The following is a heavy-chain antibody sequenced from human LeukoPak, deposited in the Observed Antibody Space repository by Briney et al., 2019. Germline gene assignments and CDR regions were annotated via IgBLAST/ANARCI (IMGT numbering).Heavy chain of an antibody. CDR1: GLTFGDYT. Sequence: GGSLRLSCIASGLTFGDYTMSWVRQAPGTGLEWVGLIRSKTYGETTEYAASVKGGFSISRDDSKSISYLQMNSLKIEDTAVYYCTRDIGYSYYYYMDVRGKGTTVTISS. D-gene: IGHD5-18*01. V-gene: IGHV3-49*04. J-gene: IGHJ6*03. CDR3: TRDIGYSYYYYMDV. CDR2: IRSKTYGETT.